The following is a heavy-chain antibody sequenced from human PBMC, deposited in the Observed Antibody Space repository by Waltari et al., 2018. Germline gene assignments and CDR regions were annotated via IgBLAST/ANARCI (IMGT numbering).Heavy chain of an antibody. D-gene: IGHD3-16*02. CDR2: IIPIFGTA. CDR3: ARWNYDYVWGSYRDYFDY. Sequence: QVQLVQSGAEVKKPGSSVKVSCKASGGTFSSYAISWVRKAPGQGLEWMGGIIPIFGTANYAQKFQGRVTITTDESTSTAYMELSSLRSEDTAVYYCARWNYDYVWGSYRDYFDYWGQGTLVTVSS. J-gene: IGHJ4*02. CDR1: GGTFSSYA. V-gene: IGHV1-69*05.